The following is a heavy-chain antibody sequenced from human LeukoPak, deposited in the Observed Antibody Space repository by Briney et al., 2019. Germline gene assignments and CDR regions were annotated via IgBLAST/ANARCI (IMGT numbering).Heavy chain of an antibody. J-gene: IGHJ4*02. CDR3: ARRPRSGGSCYDY. CDR1: GGSISSSPYY. V-gene: IGHV4-39*07. D-gene: IGHD2-15*01. Sequence: KPSETLSLTCTVSGGSISSSPYYWGWIRQPPGKGLEWIGSIYYSGTTHYNPSLESRVTISVDTSKNQFSLKLSSVTAADTAVYYCARRPRSGGSCYDYWGQGTLVTVSS. CDR2: IYYSGTT.